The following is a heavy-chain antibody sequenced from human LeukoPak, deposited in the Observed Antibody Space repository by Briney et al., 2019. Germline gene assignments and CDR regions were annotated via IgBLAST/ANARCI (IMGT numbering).Heavy chain of an antibody. V-gene: IGHV1-18*01. CDR2: ISAYNGNT. J-gene: IGHJ6*02. D-gene: IGHD3-10*01. CDR1: GYTFTSYG. CDR3: ARSLYGVRVNSMDV. Sequence: ASVKVSCKASGYTFTSYGISWVRQAPGQGLEWMGRISAYNGNTNYAQKLQGRVTMTTDTSTSTAYMELRSLRSDDTAVYYCARSLYGVRVNSMDVWGQGTTVTVSS.